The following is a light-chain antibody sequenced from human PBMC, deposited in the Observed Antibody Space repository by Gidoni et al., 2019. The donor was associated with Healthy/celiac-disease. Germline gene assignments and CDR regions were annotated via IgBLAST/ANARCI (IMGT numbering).Light chain of an antibody. CDR2: KAS. CDR3: QQYNSYSQT. J-gene: IGKJ1*01. Sequence: DIQMTQSPSTLSAAVGDRVTITCRASQSISSWFAWYQQKPGKAPKLLIYKASSLESGVPSRFSGSGSGTEFTLTIRSLQPDDFATYYCQQYNSYSQTFGQGTQVEIK. CDR1: QSISSW. V-gene: IGKV1-5*03.